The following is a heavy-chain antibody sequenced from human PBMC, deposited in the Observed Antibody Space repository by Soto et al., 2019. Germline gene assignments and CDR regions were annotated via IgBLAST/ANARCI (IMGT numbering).Heavy chain of an antibody. J-gene: IGHJ5*02. V-gene: IGHV3-74*01. CDR1: GFTFSSYW. CDR3: ARGGGTDYYYYDSSAYYSS. CDR2: VNGDGSST. D-gene: IGHD3-22*01. Sequence: PRLSCAASGFTFSSYWMHWVRQAPGKGLVWVSRVNGDGSSTTYADSVKGRFTISRDNAKNTLFLQMNSLRAEDTAVYYCARGGGTDYYYYDSSAYYSSWGQGTLVTVSS.